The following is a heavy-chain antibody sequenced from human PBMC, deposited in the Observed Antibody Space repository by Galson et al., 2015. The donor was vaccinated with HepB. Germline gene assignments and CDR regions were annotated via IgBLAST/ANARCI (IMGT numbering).Heavy chain of an antibody. CDR1: GGTFSSYA. CDR3: ARWDSSSWYPYYYGMDV. V-gene: IGHV1-69*13. D-gene: IGHD6-13*01. CDR2: IIPIFGTA. J-gene: IGHJ6*02. Sequence: SVKVSCKASGGTFSSYAISWVRQAPGQGLEWMGGIIPIFGTANYAQKFQGRVTITADESTSTAYMELSSLRSEDTAVYYCARWDSSSWYPYYYGMDVWGQGTTVTVSS.